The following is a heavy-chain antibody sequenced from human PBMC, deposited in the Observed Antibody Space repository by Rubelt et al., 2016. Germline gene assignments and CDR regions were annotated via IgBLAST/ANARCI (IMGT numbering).Heavy chain of an antibody. Sequence: QVQLQESGPGLVKPSDTLSLTCAVSGYSISSSNWWGWVRQPPGKGLEWIGRIYFSGNTYYNPSLPSRVPRSVDMSNNQFSRKLTSGTAADTAVDYCARHADTVLRGGMDVWGRGTTVTVSS. D-gene: IGHD5-18*01. CDR2: IYFSGNT. CDR1: GYSISSSNW. J-gene: IGHJ6*02. V-gene: IGHV4-28*01. CDR3: ARHADTVLRGGMDV.